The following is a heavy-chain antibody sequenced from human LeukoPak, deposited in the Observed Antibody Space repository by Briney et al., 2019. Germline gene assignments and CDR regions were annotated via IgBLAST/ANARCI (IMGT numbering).Heavy chain of an antibody. CDR1: GGSISSSSYY. CDR2: IYYSGST. D-gene: IGHD3-3*01. Sequence: SETLSLTCTVSGGSISSSSYYWGWIRQPPGKGLEWIGSIYYSGSTYYNPSLKSRVTISADTSKNQFSLKLSSVTAADTAVYYCARRGIFGVINWFDPWGQGTLVTVSS. CDR3: ARRGIFGVINWFDP. V-gene: IGHV4-39*07. J-gene: IGHJ5*02.